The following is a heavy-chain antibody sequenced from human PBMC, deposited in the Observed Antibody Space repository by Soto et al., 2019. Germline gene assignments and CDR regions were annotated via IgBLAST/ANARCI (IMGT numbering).Heavy chain of an antibody. D-gene: IGHD3-10*01. J-gene: IGHJ4*02. CDR2: INREGSSI. CDR1: CYW. Sequence: CYWMHWVRQAPGKGLVWVSRINREGSSISYADSVKGRFTISRDNAKNTLYLQMNSLRAEDTAVYYCARVSTSDYYGWGSYGYWGQGTLVTVSS. CDR3: ARVSTSDYYGWGSYGY. V-gene: IGHV3-74*01.